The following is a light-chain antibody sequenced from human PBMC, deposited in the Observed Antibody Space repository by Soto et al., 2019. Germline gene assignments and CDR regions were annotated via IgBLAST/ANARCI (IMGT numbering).Light chain of an antibody. Sequence: QSALTQPPSASGSPGQSVTISCTGTSSDVGGYDYVSWYQQHPGKAPKLMIYEVTIRPSGVSDRFSGSKSGNIASLTIFGLQAEDEADYYCTSYTNRGGLWVFGGGTKLTVL. CDR3: TSYTNRGGLWV. J-gene: IGLJ3*02. CDR2: EVT. CDR1: SSDVGGYDY. V-gene: IGLV2-8*01.